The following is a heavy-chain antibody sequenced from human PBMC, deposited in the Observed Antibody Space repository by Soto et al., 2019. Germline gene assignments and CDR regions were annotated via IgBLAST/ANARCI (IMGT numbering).Heavy chain of an antibody. CDR2: IYYSGST. CDR3: ARGGASSKWLDP. Sequence: RASETLSLTCTVSGRPITGDYWGWIRQPPGKALEYIGHIYYSGSTNYNPSLKSRVTISVDTSKNQFSLQLNSVTAADTAVYYCARGGASSKWLDPWGQGTLVTVSS. D-gene: IGHD3-10*01. CDR1: GRPITGDY. V-gene: IGHV4-59*01. J-gene: IGHJ5*02.